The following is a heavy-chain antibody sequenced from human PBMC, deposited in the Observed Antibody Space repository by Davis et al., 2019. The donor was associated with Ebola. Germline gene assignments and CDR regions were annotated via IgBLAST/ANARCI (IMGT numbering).Heavy chain of an antibody. CDR3: ARDYSGSWTRYPEYFQH. Sequence: AASVKVSCKASGYTFTSYGISWVRQAPGQGLEWMGWIRAYNGYTNYAPKLQGRFTMTTDTSTSTAYMGLRSLRSDDTAVYYCARDYSGSWTRYPEYFQHWGQGTLVTVSS. V-gene: IGHV1-18*04. CDR1: GYTFTSYG. D-gene: IGHD6-13*01. J-gene: IGHJ1*01. CDR2: IRAYNGYT.